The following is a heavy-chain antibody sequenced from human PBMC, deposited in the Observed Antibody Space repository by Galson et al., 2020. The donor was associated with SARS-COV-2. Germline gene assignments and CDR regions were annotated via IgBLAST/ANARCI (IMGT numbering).Heavy chain of an antibody. Sequence: SETLSLTCTVSGGSISSGGYYWSWIRQHPGKGLEWIGYIYYSGSTYYNPSLKSRVTISVDTSKNQFSLKLSSVTAADTAVYYCARETAVPYDSSGYYYSTQGLPDAFDIWGKGKMVTVSS. J-gene: IGHJ3*02. CDR2: IYYSGST. CDR3: ARETAVPYDSSGYYYSTQGLPDAFDI. V-gene: IGHV4-31*03. D-gene: IGHD3-22*01. CDR1: GGSISSGGYY.